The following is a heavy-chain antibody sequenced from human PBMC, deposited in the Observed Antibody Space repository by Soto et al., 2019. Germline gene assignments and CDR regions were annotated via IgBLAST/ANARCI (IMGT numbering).Heavy chain of an antibody. CDR3: AKDLGGSSWYPYFDY. Sequence: GGSLRLSCAASGFTFSNYAMSWVRQAPGKGLEWVSAISGSGGSTYYADSVKGRFTISRDNSKNTLYLQMNSLRAEDTAVYYCAKDLGGSSWYPYFDYWGQGTLVTVSS. V-gene: IGHV3-23*01. D-gene: IGHD6-13*01. J-gene: IGHJ4*02. CDR1: GFTFSNYA. CDR2: ISGSGGST.